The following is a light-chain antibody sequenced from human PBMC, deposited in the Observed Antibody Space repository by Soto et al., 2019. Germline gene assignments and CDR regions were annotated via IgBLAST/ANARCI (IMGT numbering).Light chain of an antibody. Sequence: EVVLTQSPVTLSLSPGEIATLSCRASQSFRGLLAWYQQKPGQAPRLLIYDAYNRATGIPPRSSGSGSGTDFTLTISSLEPEASAVYYCQQRHMWPITFGQGTRLEIK. CDR2: DAY. V-gene: IGKV3-11*01. CDR1: QSFRGL. CDR3: QQRHMWPIT. J-gene: IGKJ5*01.